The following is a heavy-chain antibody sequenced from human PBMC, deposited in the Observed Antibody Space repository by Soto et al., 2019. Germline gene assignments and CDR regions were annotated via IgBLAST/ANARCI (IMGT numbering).Heavy chain of an antibody. J-gene: IGHJ4*02. CDR2: IFPADSDT. Sequence: PGESLKISCEGSGYSFSNYWIAWVRQMPGKGLEWMGIIFPADSDTKYSPSFQGQVTISADKSISTAYLQWSSLKASDTAMYYCASSVVVPSTMNYLDYWGQGSLVTVSS. CDR3: ASSVVVPSTMNYLDY. CDR1: GYSFSNYW. D-gene: IGHD2-15*01. V-gene: IGHV5-51*01.